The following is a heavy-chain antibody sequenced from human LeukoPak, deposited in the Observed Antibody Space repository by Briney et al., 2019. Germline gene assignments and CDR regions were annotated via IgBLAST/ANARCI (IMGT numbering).Heavy chain of an antibody. Sequence: GGSLRLSCAASGFTFSSYGMHWVRQAPGKGLEWVAFIRYDGSNKYYADSVKGRFTISRDNSKNTLYLQMNSLRAEDTAVYYCARGGGYQLLEYFQHWGQGTLVTVSS. V-gene: IGHV3-30*02. CDR1: GFTFSSYG. CDR2: IRYDGSNK. D-gene: IGHD2-2*01. J-gene: IGHJ1*01. CDR3: ARGGGYQLLEYFQH.